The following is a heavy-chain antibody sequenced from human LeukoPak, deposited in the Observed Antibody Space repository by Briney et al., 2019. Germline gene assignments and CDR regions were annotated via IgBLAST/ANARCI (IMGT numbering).Heavy chain of an antibody. CDR1: GYTFTTCA. V-gene: IGHV1-2*02. J-gene: IGHJ3*02. Sequence: ASVKVSCKASGYTFTTCAMHWVRQAPGQRLEWMGWINPNSGGTNYAQKFQGRVTMTRDTSISTAYMELSRLRSDDTAVYYCARRLVLSAFDIWGQGTMVTVSS. CDR2: INPNSGGT. D-gene: IGHD6-19*01. CDR3: ARRLVLSAFDI.